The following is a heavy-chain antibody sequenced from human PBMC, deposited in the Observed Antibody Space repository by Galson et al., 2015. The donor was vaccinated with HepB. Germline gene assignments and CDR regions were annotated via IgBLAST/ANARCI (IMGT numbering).Heavy chain of an antibody. D-gene: IGHD2/OR15-2a*01. CDR2: IYRGGYT. Sequence: SLRLSCAASGFTVSSNYMSWVRQAPGKGLEWVSVIYRGGYTYYADSVKGRFTISRDNSKNTLYLQMNSLRADDTAVYYCARAYNSTWYYFDYWGQGTLVTVSS. CDR1: GFTVSSNY. V-gene: IGHV3-66*02. J-gene: IGHJ4*02. CDR3: ARAYNSTWYYFDY.